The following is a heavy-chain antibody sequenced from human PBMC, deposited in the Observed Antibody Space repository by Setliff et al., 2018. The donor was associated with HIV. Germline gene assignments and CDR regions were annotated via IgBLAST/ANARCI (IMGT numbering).Heavy chain of an antibody. D-gene: IGHD2-15*01. Sequence: ASVKVSCKASGYTFTSYYIHWVRQAPGQGLEWMGVIHPSGGSTSYAQSFQDRVTMTRDTSTSTVYMELSSLRSEDTAVYYCARVRYCSGGSCYGGEYWFDPRGQGTLVTVSS. V-gene: IGHV1-46*01. CDR3: ARVRYCSGGSCYGGEYWFDP. J-gene: IGHJ5*02. CDR2: IHPSGGST. CDR1: GYTFTSYY.